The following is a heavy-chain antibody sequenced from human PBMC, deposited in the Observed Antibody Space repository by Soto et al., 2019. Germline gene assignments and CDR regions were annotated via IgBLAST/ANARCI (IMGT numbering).Heavy chain of an antibody. V-gene: IGHV1-18*01. CDR2: ISAYNGNT. D-gene: IGHD4-17*01. CDR1: GYTFTSYG. J-gene: IGHJ4*02. CDR3: ARAGGDYGPFSPAPGIHDY. Sequence: ASVKVSCKASGYTFTSYGISWVRQAPGQGLEWMGWISAYNGNTNYAQKLQGRVTMTTDTSTSTAYMELRSLRSDDTAVYYCARAGGDYGPFSPAPGIHDYWGQGTLVTVSS.